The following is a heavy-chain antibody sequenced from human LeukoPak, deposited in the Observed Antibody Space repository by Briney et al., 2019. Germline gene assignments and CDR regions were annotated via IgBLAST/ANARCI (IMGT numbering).Heavy chain of an antibody. CDR1: GYSFTSYW. J-gene: IGHJ4*02. CDR2: IYPGDSET. Sequence: GESLKISCKGSGYSFTSYWIGWVRQMPGKGLEWMGIIYPGDSETRYNPPFQGQVTIAADKSIRTAYLQWSSLQASDTAMYYCARGLPALDYWGQGSLVTVSS. CDR3: ARGLPALDY. V-gene: IGHV5-51*01.